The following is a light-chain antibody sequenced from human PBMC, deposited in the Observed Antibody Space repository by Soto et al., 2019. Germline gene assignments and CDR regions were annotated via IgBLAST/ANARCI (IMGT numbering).Light chain of an antibody. CDR3: QQSYSTPPWT. J-gene: IGKJ1*01. Sequence: DIQLTQSPSFLSASVGDRVTITCRASQGISSYLAWYQQKPGKAPKLLIYAASTLQSGVPSRFSGSGSGTEFTLTISSLQPEDFATYFCQQSYSTPPWTVGQGTKVDTK. V-gene: IGKV1-9*01. CDR2: AAS. CDR1: QGISSY.